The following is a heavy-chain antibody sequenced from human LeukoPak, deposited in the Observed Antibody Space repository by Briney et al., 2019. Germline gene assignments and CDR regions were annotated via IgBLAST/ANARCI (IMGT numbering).Heavy chain of an antibody. D-gene: IGHD3-22*01. V-gene: IGHV3-21*01. J-gene: IGHJ4*02. Sequence: NSGGSLRLSCAASGFTFSSYSMNWVRQAPGKGLEWVSSISSSSSYIYYADSVKGRSTISRDDAKNSLYLQMNSLRAEDTAVYYCARLYYDTIPPHYFDYWGQGTLVTVSS. CDR2: ISSSSSYI. CDR3: ARLYYDTIPPHYFDY. CDR1: GFTFSSYS.